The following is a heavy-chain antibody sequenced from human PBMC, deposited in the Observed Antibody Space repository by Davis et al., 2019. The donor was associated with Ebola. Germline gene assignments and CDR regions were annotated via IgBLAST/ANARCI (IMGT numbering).Heavy chain of an antibody. V-gene: IGHV4-59*08. J-gene: IGHJ4*02. D-gene: IGHD6-19*01. CDR2: IYYSGST. CDR3: ARMAVAATWYFDY. Sequence: MPSETLSLTCTVSGGSISSYYWSWIRQPPGKGLEWIGYIYYSGSTNYNPSLKSRVTISVDTSKNQFSLKLSSVTAADTAVYYCARMAVAATWYFDYWGQGTLVTVSS. CDR1: GGSISSYY.